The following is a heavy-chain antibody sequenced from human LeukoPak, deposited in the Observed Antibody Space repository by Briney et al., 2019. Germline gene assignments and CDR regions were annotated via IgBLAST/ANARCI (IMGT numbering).Heavy chain of an antibody. CDR2: INPTVGDT. V-gene: IGHV1-46*01. D-gene: IGHD6-25*01. J-gene: IGHJ3*02. CDR3: ARYGFSSVWQGGWHAFDI. CDR1: VYTFTSYY. Sequence: ASVKVSCKASVYTFTSYYVHWVRQAPGQGLQWMGIINPTVGDTIYAQRFQGRVTMTRDMSTSTVYMELSSLRSEDTAVYYCARYGFSSVWQGGWHAFDIWGHGTMVTVSS.